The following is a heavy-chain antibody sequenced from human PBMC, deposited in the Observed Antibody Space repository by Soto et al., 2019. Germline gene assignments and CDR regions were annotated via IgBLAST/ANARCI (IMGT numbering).Heavy chain of an antibody. Sequence: TSETLSLTCAVYGGSFIGYYWSWIRQPPGKGLEWIGEINHSGSTNYNPSLKSRVTISVDTSKNQFSLKLSSVTAADTAVYYCARLNGDWLSLDLDYWGQGTLVTVSS. CDR3: ARLNGDWLSLDLDY. CDR2: INHSGST. J-gene: IGHJ4*02. V-gene: IGHV4-34*01. CDR1: GGSFIGYY. D-gene: IGHD3-9*01.